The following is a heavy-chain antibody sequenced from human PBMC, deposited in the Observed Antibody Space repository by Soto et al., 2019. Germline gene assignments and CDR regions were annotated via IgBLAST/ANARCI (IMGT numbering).Heavy chain of an antibody. CDR2: IYYGGSI. V-gene: IGHV4-59*01. D-gene: IGHD3-22*01. CDR1: GGSISGGY. J-gene: IGHJ5*02. CDR3: TGAYYDINGYSLDP. Sequence: PSETMSVTCCVSGGSISGGYVTWIRQPPGKGLEWIGYIYYGGSINYNPSLKSRVIISVDTAKNQFSLRLSSVTAADTAVYYCTGAYYDINGYSLDPWGQGTSVT.